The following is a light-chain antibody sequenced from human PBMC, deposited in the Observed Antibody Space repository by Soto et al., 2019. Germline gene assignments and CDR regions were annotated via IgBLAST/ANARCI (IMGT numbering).Light chain of an antibody. CDR1: QSIASN. V-gene: IGKV3-15*01. J-gene: IGKJ1*01. Sequence: EIVMTQSPATLSISPGERATLSCWASQSIASNLAWYQQRPGQGPRLLIYDASTRATGISARFSGSGSVTDFTLTISSLQSEDFAVYYCQQYNNWLRWTFGQGTKVEIK. CDR2: DAS. CDR3: QQYNNWLRWT.